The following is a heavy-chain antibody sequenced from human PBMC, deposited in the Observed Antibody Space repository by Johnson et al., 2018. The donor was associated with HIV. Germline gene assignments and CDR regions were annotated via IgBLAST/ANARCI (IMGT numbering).Heavy chain of an antibody. CDR2: ISYDGSNK. J-gene: IGHJ3*02. Sequence: QVQLVESGGGVVQPGRSLRLSCAASGFTFSSYAMHWVRQAPGKGLEWVAVISYDGSNKYYADSVKGRFTISRANSKNTLYLQMNSLKTEDTAVYYCTTDPESTYCGGDCFPDAFDIWGQGTMVTVSS. V-gene: IGHV3-30-3*01. D-gene: IGHD2-21*02. CDR3: TTDPESTYCGGDCFPDAFDI. CDR1: GFTFSSYA.